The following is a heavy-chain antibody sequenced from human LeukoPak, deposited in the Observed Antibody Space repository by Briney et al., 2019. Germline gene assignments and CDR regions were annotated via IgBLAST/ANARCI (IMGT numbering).Heavy chain of an antibody. V-gene: IGHV1-58*02. CDR3: AVTPYYYYYMDV. CDR1: GFTFSSSA. J-gene: IGHJ6*03. CDR2: IVVGSGNT. Sequence: GTSVKVSCKASGFTFSSSAMQWVRQARGQRLEWIGWIVVGSGNTNYAQKFQERVTITRDMSTRTAYMELSSLRSEDTAVYYCAVTPYYYYYMDVWGKGTTVTVSS.